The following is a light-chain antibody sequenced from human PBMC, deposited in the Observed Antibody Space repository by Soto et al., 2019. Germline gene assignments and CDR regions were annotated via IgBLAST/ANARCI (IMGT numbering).Light chain of an antibody. J-gene: IGLJ2*01. CDR3: SSYTSSSTLGGV. CDR2: EVS. Sequence: QSALTQPASVSGSPGQSITISCTGTSSDVSGYNYVSWYQQHPGKAPKLMIYEVSNRPSGVSNRFSGSKSGNTASLTISGLQAEDEADYYCSSYTSSSTLGGVFGGGTKLTVL. V-gene: IGLV2-14*01. CDR1: SSDVSGYNY.